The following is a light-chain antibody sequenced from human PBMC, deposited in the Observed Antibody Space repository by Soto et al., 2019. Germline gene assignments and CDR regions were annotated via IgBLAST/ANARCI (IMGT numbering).Light chain of an antibody. Sequence: IQVTQFPAPMSASVGEGDFITCRVSQHIDNYLNWYQHRPGEAPKLQIDAASYLETRVPARFSGSGSGTDFSFTSTSRQPENSATCYWQQYDTRPTMTFSHGTLLEVK. CDR2: AAS. J-gene: IGKJ5*01. V-gene: IGKV1-33*01. CDR3: QQYDTRPTMT. CDR1: QHIDNY.